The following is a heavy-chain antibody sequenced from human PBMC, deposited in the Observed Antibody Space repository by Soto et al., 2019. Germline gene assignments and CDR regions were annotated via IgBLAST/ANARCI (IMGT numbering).Heavy chain of an antibody. J-gene: IGHJ4*02. CDR2: INHSGST. CDR3: ASGERGMNWNFLPGDY. CDR1: GGSFSGYY. V-gene: IGHV4-34*01. D-gene: IGHD1-7*01. Sequence: PSETLSLTCAVYGGSFSGYYWSWIRQPPGKGLEWIGEINHSGSTNYNPSLKSRVTISVDTSKNQFSLKLSSVTAADTAVYYCASGERGMNWNFLPGDYWGQGTLVTVSS.